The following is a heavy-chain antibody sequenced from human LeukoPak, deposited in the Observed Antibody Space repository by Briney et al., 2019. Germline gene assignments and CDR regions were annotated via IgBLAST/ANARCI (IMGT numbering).Heavy chain of an antibody. D-gene: IGHD6-25*01. Sequence: GGSLRLSCAASGFTFINYDMPWFRQGTGKGLEWVSRIGTAGDTYYAGSVSGRFTTSREAARSSLYLQMNSLRAGDTAMYYCARVRAAASINLYFDLWGRGTLVTVS. CDR3: ARVRAAASINLYFDL. J-gene: IGHJ2*01. V-gene: IGHV3-13*04. CDR2: IGTAGDT. CDR1: GFTFINYD.